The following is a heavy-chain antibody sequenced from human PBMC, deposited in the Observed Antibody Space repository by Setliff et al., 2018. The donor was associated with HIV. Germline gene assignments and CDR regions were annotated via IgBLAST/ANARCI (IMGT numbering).Heavy chain of an antibody. V-gene: IGHV1-8*02. Sequence: PSVKVSCKASGYTFTSYDINWVRQATGQGLEWMGRMNPNSGNTGYAQKFQGRVTMTRNTSISTAYMELSSLRSEDTAVYYCARRDIVVRSPPFDDWGQGTLVTVSS. CDR2: MNPNSGNT. CDR1: GYTFTSYD. J-gene: IGHJ4*02. CDR3: ARRDIVVRSPPFDD. D-gene: IGHD2-15*01.